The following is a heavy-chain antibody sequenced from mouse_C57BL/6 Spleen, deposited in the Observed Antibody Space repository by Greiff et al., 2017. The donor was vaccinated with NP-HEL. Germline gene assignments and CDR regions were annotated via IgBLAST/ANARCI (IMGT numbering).Heavy chain of an antibody. J-gene: IGHJ4*01. Sequence: EVQGVESGGGLVKPGGSLKLSCAASGFTFSDYGMHWVRQAPEKGLEWVAYISSGSSTIYYADTVKGRFTISRDNAKNTLFLQMTSLRSEDTAMYYCARQFITTVVATYYAMDYWGQGTSVTVSS. CDR2: ISSGSSTI. CDR1: GFTFSDYG. D-gene: IGHD1-1*01. V-gene: IGHV5-17*01. CDR3: ARQFITTVVATYYAMDY.